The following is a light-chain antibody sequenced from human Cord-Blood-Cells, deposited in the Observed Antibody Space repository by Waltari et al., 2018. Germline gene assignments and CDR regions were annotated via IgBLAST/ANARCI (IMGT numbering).Light chain of an antibody. CDR1: SCYSNYK. J-gene: IGLJ1*01. CDR2: GGTGGIGG. V-gene: IGLV9-49*01. Sequence: QPVLTQPPPASASLGASVTLTRTLSSCYSNYKVDWYQPRPGQGPGFVMRGGTGGIGGSKGDGIPDRFSVLGSGLNRYLTIKNIQEEDESDYHCGADHGSGSNFVYVFGTGTKVTVL. CDR3: GADHGSGSNFVYV.